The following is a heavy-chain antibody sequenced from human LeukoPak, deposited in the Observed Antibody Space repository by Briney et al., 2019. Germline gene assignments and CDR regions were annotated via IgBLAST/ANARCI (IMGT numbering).Heavy chain of an antibody. Sequence: GGSLRLSCAASGFTFSSYSMNWVRQAPGKGLEWVSSISSSSSYIYYADSVKGRFTISRDNAKNSLYLQMNSLRAEDTAVYYCARGRIVVVPAAILGWFDPWGQGTLVTVSS. CDR2: ISSSSSYI. CDR1: GFTFSSYS. CDR3: ARGRIVVVPAAILGWFDP. D-gene: IGHD2-2*01. J-gene: IGHJ5*02. V-gene: IGHV3-21*01.